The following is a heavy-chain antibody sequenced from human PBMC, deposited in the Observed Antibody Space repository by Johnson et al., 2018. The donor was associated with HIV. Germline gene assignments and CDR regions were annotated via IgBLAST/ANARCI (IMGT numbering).Heavy chain of an antibody. Sequence: VQLVESGGGVVQPGRSLRLSCAASGFTFSSYAMHWVRQAPGKGLEWVANIKQDGSEKYYVDSVKGRFTISRDNAKNSLYLQMNSLRAEDTAVYYCAKDRRDVYTSLGAFDIWGQGTLVTVSS. CDR3: AKDRRDVYTSLGAFDI. V-gene: IGHV3-7*01. CDR1: GFTFSSYA. J-gene: IGHJ3*02. CDR2: IKQDGSEK. D-gene: IGHD5-24*01.